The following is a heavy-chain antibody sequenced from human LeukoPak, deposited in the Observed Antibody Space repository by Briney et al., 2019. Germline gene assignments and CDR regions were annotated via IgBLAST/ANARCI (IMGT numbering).Heavy chain of an antibody. CDR1: GGSISSSSYY. J-gene: IGHJ4*02. D-gene: IGHD3-16*01. Sequence: SETLSLXCTVSGGSISSSSYYWGWIRQPPGKGLEWIGSIYYSGITYYNPSLKSRVTISVDTSKNQFSLKLSSVTAADTAVYYCARPFELGRGGAFDYWGQGTLVTVSS. CDR3: ARPFELGRGGAFDY. CDR2: IYYSGIT. V-gene: IGHV4-39*01.